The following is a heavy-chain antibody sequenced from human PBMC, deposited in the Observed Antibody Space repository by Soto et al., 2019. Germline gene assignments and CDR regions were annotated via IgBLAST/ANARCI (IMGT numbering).Heavy chain of an antibody. V-gene: IGHV4-34*01. CDR1: GGSFSGYY. J-gene: IGHJ4*02. D-gene: IGHD6-13*01. CDR2: INHSGRT. CDR3: ASPVIAAAGSKGGY. Sequence: QVQLQQWGAGLLKPSETLSLTCAVYGGSFSGYYWSWIRQPPGKGLEWIGEINHSGRTNYNPSLKSRVTISVDTSKNQFSLKLSSVTAADTAVYYCASPVIAAAGSKGGYWGQGTLVTVSS.